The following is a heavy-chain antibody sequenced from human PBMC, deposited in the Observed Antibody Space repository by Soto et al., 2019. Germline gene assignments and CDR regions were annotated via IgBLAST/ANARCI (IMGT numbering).Heavy chain of an antibody. J-gene: IGHJ4*02. Sequence: SETLSLTCTVSGGSIGSSSYYWGWIRQPPGKGLEWIGSIYCSGSTYYNPSLKSRVTISVDTSKNQFSLKLSSVTAADTAVYYCARHVWSAAGEFDYWGQGTLVTVS. CDR1: GGSIGSSSYY. CDR3: ARHVWSAAGEFDY. V-gene: IGHV4-39*01. D-gene: IGHD6-13*01. CDR2: IYCSGST.